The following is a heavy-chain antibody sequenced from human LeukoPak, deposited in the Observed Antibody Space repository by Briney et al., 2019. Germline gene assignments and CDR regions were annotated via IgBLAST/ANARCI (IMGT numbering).Heavy chain of an antibody. D-gene: IGHD2-15*01. J-gene: IGHJ5*02. CDR1: GYTFSGYY. CDR3: ARGGGGYCSGGSCYENWFDP. Sequence: ASVKVSCKASGYTFSGYYMHWVRQAPGQGLEWMGRINPNSGDTNYAQKFQGRVTMTRDTSTSTAYMELSRVRSDDTAVYYCARGGGGYCSGGSCYENWFDPWGQGTLVTVSS. CDR2: INPNSGDT. V-gene: IGHV1-2*06.